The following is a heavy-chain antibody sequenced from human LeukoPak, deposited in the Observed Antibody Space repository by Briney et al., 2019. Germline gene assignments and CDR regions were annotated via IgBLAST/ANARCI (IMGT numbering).Heavy chain of an antibody. Sequence: SETLSLTCTVSGASVSSGSYYWSWIRQPPGKGLEWIGYIYYSGSTNSNPSLKSRVTISVDTSKNQLSLKLNSVTAADTAVYYCARETGDGTFWGQGTLVTVSS. CDR1: GASVSSGSYY. CDR2: IYYSGST. J-gene: IGHJ4*02. V-gene: IGHV4-61*01. D-gene: IGHD7-27*01. CDR3: ARETGDGTF.